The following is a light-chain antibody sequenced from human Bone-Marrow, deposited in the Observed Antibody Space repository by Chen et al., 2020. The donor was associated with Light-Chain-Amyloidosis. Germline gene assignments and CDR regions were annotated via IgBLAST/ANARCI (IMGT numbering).Light chain of an antibody. CDR1: DLPTKY. Sequence: SYELTQPPSVSVSPGQTARITCSGDDLPTKYAYWYQQKPGQPPVLVIHRDTERPSGISERFSGSSAGTTATLTISGGQEEDEADYHCQSADSSGTYEVIFGGGTKLTVL. CDR3: QSADSSGTYEVI. CDR2: RDT. J-gene: IGLJ2*01. V-gene: IGLV3-25*03.